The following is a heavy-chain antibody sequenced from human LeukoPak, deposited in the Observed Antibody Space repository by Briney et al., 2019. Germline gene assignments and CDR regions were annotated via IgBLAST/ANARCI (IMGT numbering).Heavy chain of an antibody. D-gene: IGHD5-24*01. CDR3: ARDADLGATITGAFDI. CDR1: GFTFSSYA. V-gene: IGHV3-23*01. CDR2: ISGSGGST. Sequence: GGSLRLSCAASGFTFSSYAMSWVRQAPGKGLEWVSAISGSGGSTYYADSVKGRFTISRDNSKNTLYLQMNSLRVEETAVYYCARDADLGATITGAFDIWGQGTMVTVSS. J-gene: IGHJ3*02.